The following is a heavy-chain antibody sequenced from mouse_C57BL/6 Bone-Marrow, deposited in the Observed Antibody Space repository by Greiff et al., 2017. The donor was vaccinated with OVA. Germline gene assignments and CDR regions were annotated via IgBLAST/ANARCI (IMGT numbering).Heavy chain of an antibody. V-gene: IGHV7-1*01. J-gene: IGHJ4*01. CDR1: GFTFSDFY. CDR2: SRNKANDYTT. CDR3: ARGYAMDY. Sequence: EVQRVESGGGLVQSGRSLRLSCATSGFTFSDFYMEWVRQAPGKGLEWIAASRNKANDYTTEYSASVKGRFIVSRDTSHSILYLQMNALRAEDTAIYYCARGYAMDYWGQGTSVTVSS.